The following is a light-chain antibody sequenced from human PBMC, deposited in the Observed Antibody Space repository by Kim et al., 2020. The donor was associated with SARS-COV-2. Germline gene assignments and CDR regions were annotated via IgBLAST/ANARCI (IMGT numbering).Light chain of an antibody. J-gene: IGKJ2*01. CDR3: QLYGSST. CDR2: GTY. CDR1: QSLRSSY. V-gene: IGKV3-20*01. Sequence: LSLSPGERATLSYRAGQSLRSSYLAWYQQKPGQAPRLLIYGTYSRATGIPDRFSGSGSGTDFTLTISRLEADDFAVYYCQLYGSSTFGQGTKLEI.